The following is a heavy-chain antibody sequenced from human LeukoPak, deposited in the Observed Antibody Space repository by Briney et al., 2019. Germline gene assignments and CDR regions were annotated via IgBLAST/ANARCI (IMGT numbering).Heavy chain of an antibody. CDR2: IYSGGSK. D-gene: IGHD3-22*01. CDR1: GFTVTSNY. J-gene: IGHJ4*02. V-gene: IGHV3-66*02. CDR3: ARRYSSGHPDY. Sequence: GGSLRLSCAASGFTVTSNYMSWVRQAPGKGLEWVSVIYSGGSKYYADSVKGRFTISRDNSKNTLYLQMNSLRAEDTAVYYCARRYSSGHPDYWGQGTLVTVSS.